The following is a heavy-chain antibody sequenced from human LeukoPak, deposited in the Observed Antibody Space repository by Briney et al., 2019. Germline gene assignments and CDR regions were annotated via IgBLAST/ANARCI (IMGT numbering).Heavy chain of an antibody. CDR3: ARQSIAARRAFDI. Sequence: PSETLSLTCSVSGGSISSYYWSWLRQPPGKGLEYIGYIYYSGCTDYNPSLKSRVTISVDTSNQFSLMLTSVAAADTAVYYCARQSIAARRAFDIWGQGTMVTVSS. J-gene: IGHJ3*02. D-gene: IGHD6-6*01. V-gene: IGHV4-59*08. CDR2: IYYSGCT. CDR1: GGSISSYY.